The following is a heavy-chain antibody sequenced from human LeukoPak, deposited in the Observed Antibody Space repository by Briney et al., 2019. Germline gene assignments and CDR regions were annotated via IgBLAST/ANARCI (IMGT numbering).Heavy chain of an antibody. J-gene: IGHJ6*02. V-gene: IGHV3-7*01. Sequence: GGSLRLSCAASGFTFNIYAMGWVRQAPGKGLEWVANIKQDGSEKYYVDSVKGRFTISRDNAKNSLYLQMNSLRAEDTAVYYCARDEGHYYDSSGYYNYYGMDVWGQGTTVTVSS. CDR3: ARDEGHYYDSSGYYNYYGMDV. D-gene: IGHD3-22*01. CDR1: GFTFNIYA. CDR2: IKQDGSEK.